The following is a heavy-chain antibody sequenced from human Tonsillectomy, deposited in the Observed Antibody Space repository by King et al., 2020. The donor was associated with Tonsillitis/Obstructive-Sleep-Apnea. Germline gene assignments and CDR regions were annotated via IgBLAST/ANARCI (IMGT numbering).Heavy chain of an antibody. CDR2: IRQDGSEK. CDR3: TRDQVDRNGYPYYMDV. V-gene: IGHV3-7*04. J-gene: IGHJ6*03. CDR1: GFTLSNFW. Sequence: VQLVESGGTLVQPGESLRLSCEASGFTLSNFWMTWVRQAPGKGLEWVANIRQDGSEKYYVDSVRGRFTISRDNAKNSLFLQMKSLRAEDTAVYYCTRDQVDRNGYPYYMDVWGKGTTVTVSS. D-gene: IGHD5-24*01.